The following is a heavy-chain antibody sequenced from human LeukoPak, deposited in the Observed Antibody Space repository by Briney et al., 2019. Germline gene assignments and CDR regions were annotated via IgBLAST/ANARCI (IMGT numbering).Heavy chain of an antibody. CDR2: IYYSGST. J-gene: IGHJ4*02. CDR1: GDSVSSYY. V-gene: IGHV4-59*02. CDR3: ARGGVTLDY. D-gene: IGHD1-14*01. Sequence: PSETLSLTCTVSGDSVSSYYWSWIRQPPGKGLEWIGYIYYSGSTNYNPSLKSRVTISADTSKNQFSLKLSSVTATDTAVYYRARGGVTLDYWGQGTLVTVSS.